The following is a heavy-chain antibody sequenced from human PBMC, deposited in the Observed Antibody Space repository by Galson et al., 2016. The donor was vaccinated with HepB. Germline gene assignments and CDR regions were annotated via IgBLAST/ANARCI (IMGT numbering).Heavy chain of an antibody. J-gene: IGHJ5*02. CDR3: AKDHGNRWLNNWFDP. CDR1: GFTFSNYG. Sequence: SLRLSCAASGFTFSNYGMHWIRQAPGKGLEWVAVISFDGSNKYYADSVKGRFTISRDNSKNTLYLQMNSLRDEDTAVYYCAKDHGNRWLNNWFDPWGQGTLVTVSS. V-gene: IGHV3-30*18. CDR2: ISFDGSNK. D-gene: IGHD6-19*01.